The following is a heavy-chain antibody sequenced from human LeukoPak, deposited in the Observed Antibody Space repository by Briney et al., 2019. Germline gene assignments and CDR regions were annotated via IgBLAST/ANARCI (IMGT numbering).Heavy chain of an antibody. D-gene: IGHD1-14*01. J-gene: IGHJ4*02. CDR1: GFTFSSYC. V-gene: IGHV3-7*01. CDR2: IKDDGSEK. Sequence: GGSLRLSCVGSGFTFSSYCMTWVRQAPGKGLEWVANIKDDGSEKYSVDSVKGRFTISRNNAKNLLYLQMSSLRAEDTAVYYCARDRIDFWGQGTLVTVSS. CDR3: ARDRIDF.